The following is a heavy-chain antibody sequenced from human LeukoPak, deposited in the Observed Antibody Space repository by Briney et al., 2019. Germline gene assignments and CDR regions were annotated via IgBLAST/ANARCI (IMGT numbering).Heavy chain of an antibody. J-gene: IGHJ4*02. CDR3: ANSKVADFHY. CDR2: IRDSGDST. CDR1: GFTFNNYA. V-gene: IGHV3-23*01. Sequence: GGSLRLPCAAPGFTFNNYAMSLVRQAPGKGLEGGSAIRDSGDSTYYADSVKCRFTISRDNSKNTVYLQMNSLRVDDTAVYYCANSKVADFHYWGQGTRVTVSS. D-gene: IGHD6-19*01.